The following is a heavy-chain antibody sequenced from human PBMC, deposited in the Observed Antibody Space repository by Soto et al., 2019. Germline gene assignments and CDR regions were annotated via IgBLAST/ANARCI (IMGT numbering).Heavy chain of an antibody. CDR2: IYYSGST. V-gene: IGHV4-31*03. CDR1: GGSISSGGYY. D-gene: IGHD1-26*01. J-gene: IGHJ5*02. CDR3: ARGSWEPTKPTWLDP. Sequence: PSETLSLTCTVSGGSISSGGYYWSWIRQHPGKGLEWIGYIYYSGSTYYNPSLKSRVTISVDTSKNQFSLKLSSVTAADTAVYYCARGSWEPTKPTWLDPWGQGTLVTVSS.